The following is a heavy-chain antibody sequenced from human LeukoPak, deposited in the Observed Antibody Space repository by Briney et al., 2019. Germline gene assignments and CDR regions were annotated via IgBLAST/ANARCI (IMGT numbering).Heavy chain of an antibody. Sequence: GGSLRLSCAASGFTFSSYVMSWVRQAPGKGLDCVSSISGTGGSTYYADSVKGRFTISRDNAKKSLYLQMNSLRAEDTAVYYCAKVGSSTHFLDYWGQGTLVTVSS. CDR3: AKVGSSTHFLDY. CDR2: ISGTGGST. V-gene: IGHV3-23*01. D-gene: IGHD6-13*01. J-gene: IGHJ4*02. CDR1: GFTFSSYV.